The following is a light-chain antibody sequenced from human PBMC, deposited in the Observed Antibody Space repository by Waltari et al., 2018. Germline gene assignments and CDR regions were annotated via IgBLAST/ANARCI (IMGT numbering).Light chain of an antibody. J-gene: IGKJ1*01. Sequence: EIVLTQSPGTLSLPPGERATLSCRASQSVSRFLAWYQQKPGQAPRLLIYEASSRATDIPDRFSGSGSGTDFSLTISRLEPEDFAVYYCQKYGTLPATFGQGTKVGIK. CDR3: QKYGTLPAT. CDR1: QSVSRF. CDR2: EAS. V-gene: IGKV3-20*01.